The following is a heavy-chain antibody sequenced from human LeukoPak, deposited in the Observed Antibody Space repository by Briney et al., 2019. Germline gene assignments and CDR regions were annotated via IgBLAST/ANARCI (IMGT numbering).Heavy chain of an antibody. CDR1: GVSISGYH. CDR2: IDETWNT. CDR3: ARLDRPGGRTGDVFDV. Sequence: PSETLSLTCTVSGVSISGYHWSWIRQSPGKGLEWFGYIDETWNTNYSPSLKSRVTMSLDMSKNQFSLEMNSVTAADTAMFYCARLDRPGGRTGDVFDVWGQGTMVTVST. D-gene: IGHD3-22*01. J-gene: IGHJ3*01. V-gene: IGHV4-59*08.